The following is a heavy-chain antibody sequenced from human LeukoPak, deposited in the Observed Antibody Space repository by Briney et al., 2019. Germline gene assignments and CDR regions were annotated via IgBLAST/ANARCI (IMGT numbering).Heavy chain of an antibody. J-gene: IGHJ5*02. CDR1: GGSISSSSYY. Sequence: SETLCLTCTVSGGSISSSSYYWGWIRQPQGKGLEWSGSIFYSGRTYYNPSLMSRVTISVDTSKNQFPVKLSSVTAEDTAVYYCARDQVYDFWSGYYYPEVDWFDPWGQGTLVTVSS. D-gene: IGHD3-3*01. CDR2: IFYSGRT. V-gene: IGHV4-39*06. CDR3: ARDQVYDFWSGYYYPEVDWFDP.